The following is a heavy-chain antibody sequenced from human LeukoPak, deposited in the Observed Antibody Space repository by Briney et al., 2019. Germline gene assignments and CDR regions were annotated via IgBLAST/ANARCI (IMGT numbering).Heavy chain of an antibody. V-gene: IGHV3-23*01. CDR3: AKDLGSSGWYIDY. CDR2: NSGGSS. D-gene: IGHD6-19*01. J-gene: IGHJ4*02. Sequence: GGSLRLPCAASGLTFSTYGVYWVRQAPGKGLEWVSSNSGGSSYYADSVKGRFTISRDNSKNTLYLQMNSLRAEDTAVYYCAKDLGSSGWYIDYWGQGTLVTVSS. CDR1: GLTFSTYG.